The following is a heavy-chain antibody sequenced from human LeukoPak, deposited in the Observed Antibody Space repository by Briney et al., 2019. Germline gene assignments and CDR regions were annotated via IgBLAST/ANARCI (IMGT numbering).Heavy chain of an antibody. V-gene: IGHV3-7*01. CDR1: GFTFSSYW. CDR2: IKQDGSEK. D-gene: IGHD2-2*01. Sequence: GGSLRLSCAASGFTFSSYWMSWVRQAPGKGLEGGANIKQDGSEKYYVDSVKGRFTISRDNAKNSLYLQMNSLRAEDTAVYYCARAGYCSSTSCYYYYYYMDVWGKGTTVTVSS. CDR3: ARAGYCSSTSCYYYYYYMDV. J-gene: IGHJ6*03.